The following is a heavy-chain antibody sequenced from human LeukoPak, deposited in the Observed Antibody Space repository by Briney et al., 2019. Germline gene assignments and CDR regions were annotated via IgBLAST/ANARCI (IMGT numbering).Heavy chain of an antibody. CDR2: IYYSGST. CDR3: ARGRGYCSSTSCPDPYFQH. D-gene: IGHD2-2*01. V-gene: IGHV4-59*01. CDR1: GGSISSYY. J-gene: IGHJ1*01. Sequence: PSETLSLTCTVSGGSISSYYWSWIRQPPGKGLEWIGYIYYSGSTNYNPSLKSRVTISVDTSKNQFSLKLSSVTAADTAVYYCARGRGYCSSTSCPDPYFQHWGQGTLVTVSS.